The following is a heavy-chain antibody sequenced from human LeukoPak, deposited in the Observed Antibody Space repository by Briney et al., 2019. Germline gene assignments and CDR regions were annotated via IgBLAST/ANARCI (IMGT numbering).Heavy chain of an antibody. CDR3: ARGQSGVARRKYAFDI. CDR1: GGSFSGYY. CDR2: INHSGST. Sequence: SETLSLTCAVYGGSFSGYYWSWIRPPPGKGLEWIGEINHSGSTNYNPSLKSQVTISVDTSKNQFSLKLSSVTAADTAVYYCARGQSGVARRKYAFDIWGQGTMVTVSS. J-gene: IGHJ3*02. V-gene: IGHV4-34*01.